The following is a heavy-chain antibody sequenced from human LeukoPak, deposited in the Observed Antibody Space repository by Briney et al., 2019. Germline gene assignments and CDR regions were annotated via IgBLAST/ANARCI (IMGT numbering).Heavy chain of an antibody. J-gene: IGHJ5*02. CDR1: GGTFSTYT. CDR2: IIPILGTS. CDR3: ARATVYYDFLTGFDP. Sequence: SVKVSCKASGGTFSTYTINWVRQAPGQGLEWMGGIIPILGTSNYAQKFQGRVTITADESTSTAYMELSSLRSEDTAVYYCARATVYYDFLTGFDPWGQGTLVTVSS. D-gene: IGHD3-9*01. V-gene: IGHV1-69*13.